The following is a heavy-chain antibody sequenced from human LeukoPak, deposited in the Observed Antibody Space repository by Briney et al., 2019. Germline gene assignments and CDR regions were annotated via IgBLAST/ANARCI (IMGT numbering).Heavy chain of an antibody. J-gene: IGHJ4*02. CDR2: INSNSGGT. CDR1: GFTFTGYY. V-gene: IGHV1-2*02. Sequence: VASVKVSCKTSGFTFTGYYVHWVRQAPGQGLEWMGWINSNSGGTNYAQKFHGRVTMTRDTSITTTYMELSRLRSDDTAVYYCARGFGSYDEYFDYWGQGTLVTVSS. D-gene: IGHD2-15*01. CDR3: ARGFGSYDEYFDY.